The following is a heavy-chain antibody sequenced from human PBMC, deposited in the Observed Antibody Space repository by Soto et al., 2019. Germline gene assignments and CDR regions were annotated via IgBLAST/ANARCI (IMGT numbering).Heavy chain of an antibody. Sequence: GGSLRLSCAASGFTFSSYAMSWVRQAPGKGLEWVSIISGGGGEIRTYYADSGKGRFTVSRDNSKNTLYLQMDNLRVEDTAVYYCARPGYGVDKDAFDIWGQGTMVTVSS. V-gene: IGHV3-23*01. CDR2: ISGGGGEIRT. J-gene: IGHJ3*02. CDR3: ARPGYGVDKDAFDI. CDR1: GFTFSSYA. D-gene: IGHD4-17*01.